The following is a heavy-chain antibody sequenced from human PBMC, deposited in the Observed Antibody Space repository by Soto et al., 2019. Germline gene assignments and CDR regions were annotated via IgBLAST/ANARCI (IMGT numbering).Heavy chain of an antibody. Sequence: GGSLRLSCAASGFTFSSYAMGWVRQGPGKGLEWVAVVSIGGSTHYADSVRGRFTISRDNSKNTLSLQMNSLTAEDTAVYLCAKRRGAGGHFDYWGQGALVTVSS. CDR3: AKRRGAGGHFDY. J-gene: IGHJ4*02. V-gene: IGHV3-23*01. CDR2: VSIGGST. CDR1: GFTFSSYA. D-gene: IGHD2-15*01.